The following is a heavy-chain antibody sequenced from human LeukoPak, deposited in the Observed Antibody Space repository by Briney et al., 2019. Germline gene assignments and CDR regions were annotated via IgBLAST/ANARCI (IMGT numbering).Heavy chain of an antibody. J-gene: IGHJ5*02. CDR1: GGSISSSSYY. Sequence: SETPSLTCTVSGGSISSSSYYWGWIRQPPGKGLEWIGSIYYSGSTYYNPSLKSRVTISVDTSKNQFSLKLSSVTAADTAVYYCARRARLGSNWFDPWGQGTLVTVSS. D-gene: IGHD3-10*01. CDR2: IYYSGST. CDR3: ARRARLGSNWFDP. V-gene: IGHV4-39*01.